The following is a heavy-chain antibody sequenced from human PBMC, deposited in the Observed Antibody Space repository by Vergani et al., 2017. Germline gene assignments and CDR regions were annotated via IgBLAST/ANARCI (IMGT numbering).Heavy chain of an antibody. V-gene: IGHV4-59*02. CDR2: IYYSGTT. D-gene: IGHD2-8*01. Sequence: QVLLQDSGPGLVKPSETLSLTCTVSGGSVSGYYWSWIRQSPGKGLEWIGYIYYSGTTNYNPSLKSRVTILLDTSKNQFPLNLNSVTAADTALYYCARRGSHDANGYHIYAFDIWGQGTMVTVSS. CDR1: GGSVSGYY. J-gene: IGHJ3*02. CDR3: ARRGSHDANGYHIYAFDI.